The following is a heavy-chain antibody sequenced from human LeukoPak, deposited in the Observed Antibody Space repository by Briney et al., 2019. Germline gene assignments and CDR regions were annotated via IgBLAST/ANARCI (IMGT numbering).Heavy chain of an antibody. J-gene: IGHJ4*02. CDR1: GFSFSGSD. CDR2: IRSKTNNYAT. Sequence: GGSLKLSCAASGFSFSGSDMHWVRQPSGKGLEWVGRIRSKTNNYATAYSATVKGRFTISRDDSENTAYLQMSSLTTEDTAVYYCTRLDSGTFDYWGQGTLVTVSS. V-gene: IGHV3-73*01. CDR3: TRLDSGTFDY. D-gene: IGHD1-26*01.